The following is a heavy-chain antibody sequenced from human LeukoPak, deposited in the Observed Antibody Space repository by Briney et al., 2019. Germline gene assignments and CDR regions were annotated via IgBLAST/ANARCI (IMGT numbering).Heavy chain of an antibody. Sequence: ASVKVSCKASGYTFTTSGISWLRQAPGQGLEWMGWISAYNGYTNYAQKFQDRVTLTTDTPTSTAYMELRSLRSDDTAVYYCAKESFYYDTTGYKAYYFDYWGQGTLVTVSS. CDR2: ISAYNGYT. D-gene: IGHD3-22*01. CDR3: AKESFYYDTTGYKAYYFDY. CDR1: GYTFTTSG. V-gene: IGHV1-18*01. J-gene: IGHJ4*02.